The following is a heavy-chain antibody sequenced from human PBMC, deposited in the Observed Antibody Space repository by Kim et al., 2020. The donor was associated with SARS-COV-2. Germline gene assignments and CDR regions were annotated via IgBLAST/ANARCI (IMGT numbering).Heavy chain of an antibody. J-gene: IGHJ6*02. D-gene: IGHD3-9*01. V-gene: IGHV4-39*01. CDR3: ARHNDILTGYRNYYYYYYGMDV. Sequence: SETLSLPCTVSGGSISSSSYYWGWIRQPPGKGLEWIGSIYYSGSTYYNPSLKSRVTISVDTSKNQFSLKLSSVTAADTAVYYCARHNDILTGYRNYYYYYYGMDVWGQGTTVTVSS. CDR2: IYYSGST. CDR1: GGSISSSSYY.